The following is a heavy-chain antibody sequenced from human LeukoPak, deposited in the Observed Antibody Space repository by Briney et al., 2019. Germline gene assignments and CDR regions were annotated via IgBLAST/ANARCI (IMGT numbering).Heavy chain of an antibody. CDR3: AKPTIFGVVIIGY. J-gene: IGHJ4*02. Sequence: GGSLRLSCAASGFTFSSYAMHWVRQAPGKGLEWVAVISYDGSNKYYADSVKGRFTISRDNSKNTLYLQMNSLRAEDTAVYYCAKPTIFGVVIIGYWGQGTLVTVSS. D-gene: IGHD3-3*01. CDR1: GFTFSSYA. CDR2: ISYDGSNK. V-gene: IGHV3-30-3*02.